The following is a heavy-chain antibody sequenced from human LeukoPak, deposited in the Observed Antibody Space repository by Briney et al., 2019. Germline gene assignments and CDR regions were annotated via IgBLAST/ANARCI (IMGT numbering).Heavy chain of an antibody. CDR1: GFIFRTNA. CDR2: IGRSADIT. CDR3: ASPGGSDWYYY. J-gene: IGHJ4*02. D-gene: IGHD2-21*02. V-gene: IGHV3-23*01. Sequence: PGGSLRLSCAASGFIFRTNAMSWVRQAPGKGLEWVSVIGRSADITYYADSVKGRFTISRDNSKDTLYLQMSSLRAEDTAVYYCASPGGSDWYYYWGQGTLVSVSS.